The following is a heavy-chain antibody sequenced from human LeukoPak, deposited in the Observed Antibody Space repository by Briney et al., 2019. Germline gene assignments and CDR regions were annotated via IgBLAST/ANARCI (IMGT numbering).Heavy chain of an antibody. CDR2: ISYDGSNK. J-gene: IGHJ4*02. V-gene: IGHV3-30*04. CDR3: ARDLDGLIDY. CDR1: GFTFSSYA. D-gene: IGHD3-9*01. Sequence: GRSLRLSCAASGFTFSSYAMHWVRQAPGKGLEWVAVISYDGSNKYYADSVKGRFTISRDNSKNTLYLQMNSLRAEDTAVYYCARDLDGLIDYWGQGTLVTVSS.